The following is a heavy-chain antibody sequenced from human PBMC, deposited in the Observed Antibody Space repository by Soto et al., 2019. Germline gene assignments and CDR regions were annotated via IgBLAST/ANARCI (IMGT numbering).Heavy chain of an antibody. CDR2: VHGGGST. J-gene: IGHJ4*02. CDR3: AGRLTTAAGLDY. V-gene: IGHV3-53*01. Sequence: VQLVESGGGLIQPGGSLRLSCAASGFTVSNNHMTWVRQAAGKGLELVSFVHGGGSTSYADSVKGRFTISRDNSKNTLYLHMDSLRAEDTAIYYCAGRLTTAAGLDYWGRGTLVTVSS. D-gene: IGHD3-16*01. CDR1: GFTVSNNH.